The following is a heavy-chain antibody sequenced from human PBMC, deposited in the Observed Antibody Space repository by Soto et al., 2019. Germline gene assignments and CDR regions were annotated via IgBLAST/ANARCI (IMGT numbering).Heavy chain of an antibody. D-gene: IGHD3-22*01. CDR3: AKDNTFTMIPYLDY. J-gene: IGHJ4*02. V-gene: IGHV3-23*01. CDR2: ISGSGGST. Sequence: EVQLLESGGGLVQPGGSLRLSCAASGFTFSSYAMSWVRQAPGKGLEWVSAISGSGGSTYYADSVKGRVTISRDNSKTTLYLQMNSLRAEDTAVYYCAKDNTFTMIPYLDYWGQGTLVTVSS. CDR1: GFTFSSYA.